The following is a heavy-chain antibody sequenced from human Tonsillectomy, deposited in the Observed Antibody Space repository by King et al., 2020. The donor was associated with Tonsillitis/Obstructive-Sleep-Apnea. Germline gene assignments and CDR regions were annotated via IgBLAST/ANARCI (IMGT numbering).Heavy chain of an antibody. CDR2: MYFSGIT. D-gene: IGHD4-17*01. J-gene: IGHJ4*02. CDR3: ARADYGDYGVFDY. V-gene: IGHV4-61*01. Sequence: QLQESGPGLVKPSETLSLTCTVSGGSANSGSYYWTWIRQPPGKGLEWIGYMYFSGITNHNPSLTSRVTISLDTAKNHFSLKLSSVTAADTAVYYCARADYGDYGVFDYWGQGTLVTVSS. CDR1: GGSANSGSYY.